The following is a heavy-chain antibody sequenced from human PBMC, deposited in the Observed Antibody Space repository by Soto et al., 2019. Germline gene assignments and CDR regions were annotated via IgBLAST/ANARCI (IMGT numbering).Heavy chain of an antibody. CDR3: AKDRSRSSSPLYFDY. J-gene: IGHJ4*02. CDR2: ISGSGGST. CDR1: GFTVSSYA. Sequence: GSLRLAGAASGFTVSSYAMSWVRQGPGKGLEWVSAISGSGGSTYYADSVKGRFTISRDNSKNTLYLQMNSLRAEDTAVYYCAKDRSRSSSPLYFDYWGQGTLVTVSS. D-gene: IGHD6-13*01. V-gene: IGHV3-23*01.